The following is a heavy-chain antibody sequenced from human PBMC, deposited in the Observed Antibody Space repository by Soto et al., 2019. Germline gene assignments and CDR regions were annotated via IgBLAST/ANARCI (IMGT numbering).Heavy chain of an antibody. V-gene: IGHV1-2*02. CDR1: GYTFTGYY. Sequence: ASVKVSCKASGYTFTGYYMHWVRQAPGQGLEWMGWINPNGGSTNYAQKFQGRVTMTRDTSTSTAYMELSSLRSEDTAVYYCARDYYDILTGYSGFFYYWGQGTLVTVSS. CDR3: ARDYYDILTGYSGFFYY. J-gene: IGHJ4*02. CDR2: INPNGGST. D-gene: IGHD3-9*01.